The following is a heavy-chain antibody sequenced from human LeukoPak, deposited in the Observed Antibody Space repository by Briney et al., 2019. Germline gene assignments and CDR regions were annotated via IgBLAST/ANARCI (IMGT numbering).Heavy chain of an antibody. D-gene: IGHD2-2*02. V-gene: IGHV4-34*01. Sequence: SETLSLTCAVYGGSFSGYYWSWIRQPPGKGLEWIGEINHSGSTNYNPSLKSRVTISVDTSKNQFPLKLSSVTAADTAVYYCARGRDIVVVPAAIRYYYYYGMDVWGQGTTVTVSS. CDR2: INHSGST. CDR3: ARGRDIVVVPAAIRYYYYYGMDV. CDR1: GGSFSGYY. J-gene: IGHJ6*02.